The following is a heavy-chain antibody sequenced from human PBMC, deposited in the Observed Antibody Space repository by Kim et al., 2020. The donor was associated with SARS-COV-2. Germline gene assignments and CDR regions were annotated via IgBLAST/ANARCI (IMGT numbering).Heavy chain of an antibody. CDR3: ATTIYSSPRPHYYYGMDV. J-gene: IGHJ6*02. D-gene: IGHD6-13*01. Sequence: KGRFTISRDKAKNSLYLQMNSLRAEDTAVYYCATTIYSSPRPHYYYGMDVWGQGTTVTVSS. V-gene: IGHV3-48*03.